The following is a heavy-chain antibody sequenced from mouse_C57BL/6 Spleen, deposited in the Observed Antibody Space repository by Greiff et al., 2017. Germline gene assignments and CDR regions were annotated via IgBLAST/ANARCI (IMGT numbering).Heavy chain of an antibody. CDR2: IHPSDSDT. V-gene: IGHV1-74*01. CDR3: AIGADDSNSEGLAY. D-gene: IGHD2-5*01. Sequence: QVQLQQPGAELVKPGASVKVSCKASGYTFTSYWMHWVKQRPGQGLEWIGRIHPSDSDTNYNQKFKGKATLTVDKSSSTAYMQRSSLTCEDSAVYYGAIGADDSNSEGLAYWGQGTLVTVSA. CDR1: GYTFTSYW. J-gene: IGHJ3*01.